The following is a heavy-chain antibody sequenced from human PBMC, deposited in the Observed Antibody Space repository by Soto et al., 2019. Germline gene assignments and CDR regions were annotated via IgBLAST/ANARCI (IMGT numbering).Heavy chain of an antibody. CDR3: AAKVDAFDI. J-gene: IGHJ3*02. CDR2: ISSSGSYT. V-gene: IGHV3-11*05. Sequence: QVQLVESGGGLVKPGGSLRLSCAASGFTFSDYYMSWIRQAPGKGLEWVSYISSSGSYTNYGDSVKGRFTISRDNAKNSLYLQMNGLRAEDTAVCYCAAKVDAFDIWGQGTMVTVSS. CDR1: GFTFSDYY.